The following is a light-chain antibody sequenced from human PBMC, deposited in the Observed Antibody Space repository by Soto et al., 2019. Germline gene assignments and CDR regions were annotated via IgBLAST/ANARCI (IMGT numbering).Light chain of an antibody. CDR3: SSYAGSTVV. J-gene: IGLJ2*01. Sequence: QSALTQPPSASGSPGQSVTISCIGTSSDVGVYNFVSWYQHHPGKAPKFMIYEVDKRPSGVPDRFSGSKSGNTASLTVSGLQPEEEAEYYCSSYAGSTVVFGGGTKRTVL. CDR1: SSDVGVYNF. CDR2: EVD. V-gene: IGLV2-8*01.